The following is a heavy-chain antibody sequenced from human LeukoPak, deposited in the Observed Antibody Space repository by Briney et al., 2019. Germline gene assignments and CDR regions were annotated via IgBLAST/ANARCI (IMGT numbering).Heavy chain of an antibody. CDR1: GFTFSSYG. V-gene: IGHV3-30*03. Sequence: GRSLRLSCAASGFTFSSYGMHWVRQAPGKGLEWVAVISYDGSNKYYADSVKGRFTISRDNSKNTLYLQMNSLRAEDTAVYYCASMKKNYYDSSGYYPDYWGQGTLVTVSS. D-gene: IGHD3-22*01. CDR2: ISYDGSNK. J-gene: IGHJ4*02. CDR3: ASMKKNYYDSSGYYPDY.